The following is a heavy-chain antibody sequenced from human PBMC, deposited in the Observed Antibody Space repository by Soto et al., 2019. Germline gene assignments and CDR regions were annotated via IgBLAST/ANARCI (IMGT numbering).Heavy chain of an antibody. D-gene: IGHD2-8*01. CDR3: ARGDSTDCSNGVCSFFYNHDMDV. J-gene: IGHJ6*02. V-gene: IGHV1-2*04. CDR2: INPKSGGT. CDR1: GYSFTDYH. Sequence: QVQLVQSGAEVKKPGASVKVSCKASGYSFTDYHIHWVRQAPGQGLEWLGRINPKSGGTSTEQKFHGWVTMTTDTSISTASMELTRLTSDDTAIYYCARGDSTDCSNGVCSFFYNHDMDVWGQGTTVTVSS.